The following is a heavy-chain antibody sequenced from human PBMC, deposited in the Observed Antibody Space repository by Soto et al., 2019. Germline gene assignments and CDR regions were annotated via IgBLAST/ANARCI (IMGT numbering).Heavy chain of an antibody. CDR3: ARQTRAPES. V-gene: IGHV3-7*03. D-gene: IGHD3-10*01. J-gene: IGHJ4*02. CDR2: IKQDGSDK. CDR1: GFTFSSYW. Sequence: EVQLVESGGGLVQPGGSLRLSCAASGFTFSSYWMTWVRQAPGKGLECVANIKQDGSDKYYVDSVKGRFTISRDNAKNSLYLQMNSLSVEDTAVYYCARQTRAPESWGQGTLVTVSS.